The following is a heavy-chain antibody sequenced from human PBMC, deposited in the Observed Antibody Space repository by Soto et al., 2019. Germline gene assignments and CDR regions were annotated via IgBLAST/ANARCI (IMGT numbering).Heavy chain of an antibody. V-gene: IGHV3-74*01. CDR1: GFTFSNYW. CDR2: IHSDGSTT. J-gene: IGHJ1*01. CDR3: ARSYDYGDYRYFHH. D-gene: IGHD4-17*01. Sequence: EVQLVESGGGLIQPGGSLRLSCAASGFTFSNYWMHWVRQAPGKGLVWVSRIHSDGSTTYYADSLKGRFTISRDNAKNTLYLQMNILRGEDTAVYYCARSYDYGDYRYFHHWGQGTLVTVSS.